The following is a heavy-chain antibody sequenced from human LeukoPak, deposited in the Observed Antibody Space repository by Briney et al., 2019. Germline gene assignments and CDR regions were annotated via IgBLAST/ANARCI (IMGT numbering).Heavy chain of an antibody. V-gene: IGHV3-23*01. CDR3: AKDVYYYGTLGWFDP. Sequence: GGSLRLSCAASGFTFSSYGMSWVRQAPGKGLGWVSAISGSGGSTYYADSVKGRFTISRDNSKNTLYLQMNSLRAEDTAVYYCAKDVYYYGTLGWFDPWGQGTLVTVSS. J-gene: IGHJ5*02. CDR1: GFTFSSYG. D-gene: IGHD3-10*01. CDR2: ISGSGGST.